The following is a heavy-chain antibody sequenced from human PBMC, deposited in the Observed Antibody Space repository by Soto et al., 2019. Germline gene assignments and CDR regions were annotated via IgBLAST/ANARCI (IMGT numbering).Heavy chain of an antibody. CDR3: ARRDTAMAGDAFDI. CDR1: VYTFTSYG. J-gene: IGHJ3*02. CDR2: ISAYNGNT. Sequence: GARVTVSCKASVYTFTSYGISWVRQAPGQGLEWMGWISAYNGNTNYAQKLQGRVTMTTDTSTSTAYMELRSLRSDDTAVYYCARRDTAMAGDAFDIWGQGTMVTVS. V-gene: IGHV1-18*01. D-gene: IGHD5-18*01.